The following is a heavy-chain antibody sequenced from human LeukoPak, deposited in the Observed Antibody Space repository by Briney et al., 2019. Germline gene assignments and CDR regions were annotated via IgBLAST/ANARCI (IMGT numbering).Heavy chain of an antibody. CDR3: ARDDSSTWYFDY. Sequence: PGGPLRLSCAASGFTFSSYSMNWVRQAPGKGLEWVSSISSSSSYIYYADSVKGRFTISTDNAKNSLYLQMNSLRAEDTAVYYCARDDSSTWYFDYWGQGTLVTVSS. CDR2: ISSSSSYI. D-gene: IGHD6-13*01. V-gene: IGHV3-21*01. CDR1: GFTFSSYS. J-gene: IGHJ4*02.